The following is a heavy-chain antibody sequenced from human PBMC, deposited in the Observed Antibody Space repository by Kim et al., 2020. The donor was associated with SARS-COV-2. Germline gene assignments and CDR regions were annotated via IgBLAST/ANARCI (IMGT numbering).Heavy chain of an antibody. CDR3: ARHESAVGRGAFDI. CDR2: IYYSGNT. V-gene: IGHV4-39*01. CDR1: AGSVSSSGNY. D-gene: IGHD1-26*01. Sequence: SETLSLTCTVSAGSVSSSGNYWGWIRQPPGKELEWIGSIYYSGNTYYNPSLKSRVTISVDTSKNHFSLKLSSVTAADTAVYYCARHESAVGRGAFDIWGQGTMVTVSS. J-gene: IGHJ3*02.